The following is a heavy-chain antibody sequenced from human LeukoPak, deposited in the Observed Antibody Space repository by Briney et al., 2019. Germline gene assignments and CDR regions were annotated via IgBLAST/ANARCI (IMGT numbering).Heavy chain of an antibody. V-gene: IGHV3-23*01. D-gene: IGHD3-10*01. CDR3: AKSLSYGSRDAFDI. J-gene: IGHJ3*02. CDR2: ITAGGGST. Sequence: GGSLRLSCAASGFTFSIYAMSWVRQAPGKGLEWVSSITAGGGSTYYVDSVKGRFTISRDNSKNTLDPQMNSLRAEDTAVYYCAKSLSYGSRDAFDIWGQGTMVTVSS. CDR1: GFTFSIYA.